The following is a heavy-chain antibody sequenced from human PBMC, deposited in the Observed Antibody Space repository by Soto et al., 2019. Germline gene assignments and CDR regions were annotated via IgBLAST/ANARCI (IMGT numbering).Heavy chain of an antibody. CDR3: ARDHPHSYGVYYFDY. Sequence: SETLSLSCTVSGGSITSSSFYWGWIRQPPGKGLEWIGIIYYSGSTYYNPSLKSRVTISVDTSKSQFSLKVNSVTAADTAVYYCARDHPHSYGVYYFDYWGQGTQVTVSS. D-gene: IGHD5-18*01. V-gene: IGHV4-39*07. J-gene: IGHJ4*02. CDR2: IYYSGST. CDR1: GGSITSSSFY.